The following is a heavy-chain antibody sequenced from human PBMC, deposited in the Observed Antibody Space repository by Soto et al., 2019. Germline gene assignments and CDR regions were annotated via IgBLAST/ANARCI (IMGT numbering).Heavy chain of an antibody. CDR3: ARGWGYDSNDYYYAY. CDR2: IIPIFGTA. J-gene: IGHJ4*02. V-gene: IGHV1-69*01. CDR1: GGTFSRHA. D-gene: IGHD3-22*01. Sequence: QVQLVQSGAEVRKPGSSVKVSCKASGGTFSRHAISWVRQAPGQGLEWMGGIIPIFGTANHAQKFQGRVTNIADETKSTVYIELSSLRSEDTAMYYCARGWGYDSNDYYYAYWGQGTLVIVSS.